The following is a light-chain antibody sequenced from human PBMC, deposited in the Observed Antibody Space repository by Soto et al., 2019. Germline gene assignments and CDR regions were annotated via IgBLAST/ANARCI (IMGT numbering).Light chain of an antibody. CDR3: QQYNKWPRGT. CDR1: QSVSSN. CDR2: GAS. Sequence: ENVLTQSPGTLSLSPGERATLSCRASQSVSSNLAWYQQKPGQAPRLLIYGASTRATGIPARFSGSGSGTEFTLTISSLQSEDFAVYYCQQYNKWPRGTFGQGTKVDIK. J-gene: IGKJ2*01. V-gene: IGKV3-15*01.